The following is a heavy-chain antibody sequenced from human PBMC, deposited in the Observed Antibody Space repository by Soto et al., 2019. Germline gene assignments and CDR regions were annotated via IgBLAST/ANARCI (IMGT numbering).Heavy chain of an antibody. V-gene: IGHV1-18*01. CDR3: ARDRDSGGYWPGPNLDI. CDR1: GYTFTSYG. J-gene: IGHJ4*02. Sequence: QVQLVQSGSEEKTPGASVKVSCKASGYTFTSYGITWVRQAPGQGLEWVGWITSYNGATNYAQSFQGRVTLTADTSTSTTYMELTSLRSDDTAVYYCARDRDSGGYWPGPNLDIWGQGTLVTVSS. D-gene: IGHD2-21*01. CDR2: ITSYNGAT.